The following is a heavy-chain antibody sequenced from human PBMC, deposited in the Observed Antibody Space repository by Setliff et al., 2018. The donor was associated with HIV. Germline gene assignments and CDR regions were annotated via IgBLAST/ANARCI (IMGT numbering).Heavy chain of an antibody. Sequence: SETLSLTCAVYGGSFSGYYWSWIRQPPGRGLEWIGEINHSGSTNYNPSLKSRVTISVNTSKNQYSLKLSSVTAADTAVYYCARGGSRNRYMDVWGKGTTVTVS. J-gene: IGHJ6*03. D-gene: IGHD3-10*01. V-gene: IGHV4-34*01. CDR2: INHSGST. CDR3: ARGGSRNRYMDV. CDR1: GGSFSGYY.